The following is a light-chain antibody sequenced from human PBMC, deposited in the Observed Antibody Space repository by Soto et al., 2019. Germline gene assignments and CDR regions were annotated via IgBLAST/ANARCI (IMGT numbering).Light chain of an antibody. Sequence: DIQMTQSPSTLSASVGDRVTITCRASQSISSWLAWYQQKPGKAPKLLIYKASSLESVVPSRFSGSGSGTEFTLTISSLQPDDLANYYCQQYNSYSRTFGQGTKLEIK. V-gene: IGKV1-5*03. CDR1: QSISSW. J-gene: IGKJ2*01. CDR3: QQYNSYSRT. CDR2: KAS.